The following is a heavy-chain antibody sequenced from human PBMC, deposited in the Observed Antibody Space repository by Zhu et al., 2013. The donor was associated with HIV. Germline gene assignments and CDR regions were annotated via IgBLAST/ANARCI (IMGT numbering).Heavy chain of an antibody. CDR3: ASFPAIAAAGLAYFQH. CDR2: SALTMVNT. D-gene: IGHD6-13*01. Sequence: QVQLCSLELSEEAWGSVKVSARLLVTPLPAMVSAGCDRPLDKGLSGWDGSALTMVNTNYAQKLQGRVTMTTDTSTSTAYMELRSLRSDDTAVYYCASFPAIAAAGLAYFQHWGQGTLVTVSS. J-gene: IGHJ1*01. CDR1: VTPLPAMV. V-gene: IGHV1-18*01.